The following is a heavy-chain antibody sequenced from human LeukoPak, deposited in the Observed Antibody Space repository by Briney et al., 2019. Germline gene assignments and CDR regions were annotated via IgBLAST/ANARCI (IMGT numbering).Heavy chain of an antibody. CDR2: IYYSGST. Sequence: SETLSLTCTVSGGSISSSSYYWGWIRQPPGKGLEWIGSIYYSGSTYYNPSLKSRVTISVDTSKNQFSLKLSSVTAADTAVYYRARGGSILWFGELPLPYNWFDPWGQGTLVTVSS. CDR1: GGSISSSSYY. J-gene: IGHJ5*02. V-gene: IGHV4-39*07. D-gene: IGHD3-10*01. CDR3: ARGGSILWFGELPLPYNWFDP.